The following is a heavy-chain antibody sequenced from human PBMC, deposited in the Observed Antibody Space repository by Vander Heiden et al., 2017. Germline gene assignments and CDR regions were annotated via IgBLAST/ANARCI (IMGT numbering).Heavy chain of an antibody. CDR3: TTGGIQLWADFDY. CDR2: IKSKTDGGTT. V-gene: IGHV3-15*07. J-gene: IGHJ4*02. CDR1: GFTFSNAW. D-gene: IGHD5-18*01. Sequence: EVQLVESGGGLVKPGGSLRLSCAASGFTFSNAWMHWVRQAPGKGLEWVGRIKSKTDGGTTDYAAPVKGRFTISRDDSKNTLYLQMNSLKTEDTAVYYCTTGGIQLWADFDYWGQGTLVTVSS.